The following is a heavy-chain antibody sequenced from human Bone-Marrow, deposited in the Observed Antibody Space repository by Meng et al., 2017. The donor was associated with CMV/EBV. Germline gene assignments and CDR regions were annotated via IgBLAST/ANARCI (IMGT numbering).Heavy chain of an antibody. V-gene: IGHV3-30*04. CDR2: ISYDGSNK. D-gene: IGHD3-10*01. J-gene: IGHJ4*02. Sequence: GGSLRLSCAASGFTFSSYAMHWVRQAPGKGLEWVAVISYDGSNKYYADSVKGQFTISRDNSKNTLYLQMNSLRAEDTAVYYCARERDYYGSGSYSEYYFDYWGQGTLVTVYS. CDR1: GFTFSSYA. CDR3: ARERDYYGSGSYSEYYFDY.